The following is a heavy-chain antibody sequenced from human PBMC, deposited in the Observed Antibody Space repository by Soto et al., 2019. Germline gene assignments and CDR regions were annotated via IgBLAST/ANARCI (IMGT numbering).Heavy chain of an antibody. J-gene: IGHJ6*02. CDR1: GGSISSYY. D-gene: IGHD4-17*01. CDR2: IYYSGST. Sequence: SETLSLTCTVSGGSISSYYWSWIRQPPGKGLEWIGYIYYSGSTNYNPSLKSRVTISVDTSKNQFSLKLSSVTAADTAVYYCARSGDYDYYYYYGMDVWGQGTTVTVSS. CDR3: ARSGDYDYYYYYGMDV. V-gene: IGHV4-59*01.